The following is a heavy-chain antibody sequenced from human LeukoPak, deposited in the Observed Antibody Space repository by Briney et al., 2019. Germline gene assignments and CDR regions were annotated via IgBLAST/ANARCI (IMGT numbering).Heavy chain of an antibody. J-gene: IGHJ4*02. CDR1: GDSVSSNSAA. V-gene: IGHV6-1*01. D-gene: IGHD6-13*01. CDR3: AKPPPPPGIAAGRHIILDY. Sequence: SQTLSLTCAISGDSVSSNSAAWNWIRQSPSRGLEWLGRTYYRSKWYNEYALSVRNRIIINPDTSKNQFSLQLSSVTPEDTAVYYCAKPPPPPGIAAGRHIILDYWGQGTLVTVSS. CDR2: TYYRSKWYN.